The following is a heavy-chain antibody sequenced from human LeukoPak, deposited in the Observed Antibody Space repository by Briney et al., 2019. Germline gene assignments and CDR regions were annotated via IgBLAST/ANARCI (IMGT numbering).Heavy chain of an antibody. CDR1: GGSISSYY. D-gene: IGHD3-22*01. V-gene: IGHV4-59*01. J-gene: IGHJ4*02. Sequence: SETLSLTCTVSGGSISSYYWSWIRQPPGKGLEWLGYIYYSGSTNYNRSLKSRVTISVDTSKNQCSLKLSSVTAADTAVYYSASLYYYDSSGYSRPSDYCGQGTLLTVSS. CDR3: ASLYYYDSSGYSRPSDY. CDR2: IYYSGST.